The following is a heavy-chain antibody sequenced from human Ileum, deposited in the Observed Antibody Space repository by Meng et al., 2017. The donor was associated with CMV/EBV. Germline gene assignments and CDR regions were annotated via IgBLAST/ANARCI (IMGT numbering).Heavy chain of an antibody. CDR1: YD. CDR2: INHSGRT. Sequence: YDWGWIRQPPWKGLEWMGEINHSGRTTYNPSLKSRVTISVDTSKNQFSLKLSSVTAADTAVYYCARGEVLNYDFWSGYYYYYGMDVWGQGTTVTVSS. CDR3: ARGEVLNYDFWSGYYYYYGMDV. V-gene: IGHV4-34*01. J-gene: IGHJ6*02. D-gene: IGHD3-3*01.